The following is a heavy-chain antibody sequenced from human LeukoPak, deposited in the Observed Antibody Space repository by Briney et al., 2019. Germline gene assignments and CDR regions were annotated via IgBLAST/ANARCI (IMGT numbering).Heavy chain of an antibody. Sequence: QPGGSLRLSCAASGFTFSTYWMHWVRQAPGKGLVWVSRINSDGSSTTYADSVKGRFTVSRDNAKNSLYLQMNSLRDEDTAVYYCARDGTAANGFDYWGQGTLVTVSS. CDR1: GFTFSTYW. D-gene: IGHD2-2*01. CDR2: INSDGSST. J-gene: IGHJ4*02. V-gene: IGHV3-74*03. CDR3: ARDGTAANGFDY.